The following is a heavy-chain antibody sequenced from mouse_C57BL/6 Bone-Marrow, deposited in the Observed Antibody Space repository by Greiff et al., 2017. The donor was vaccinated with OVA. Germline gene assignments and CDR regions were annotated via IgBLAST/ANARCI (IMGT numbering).Heavy chain of an antibody. CDR3: AVYDGYPYYFDY. Sequence: EVQLQQSGPELVKPGASVKISCKASGYSFTGYYMNWVKQSPEKSLEWIGEINPSTGGTTYNQKFKAKATLTVDKSSSTAYMQLKSRTSEDSAVYYCAVYDGYPYYFDYWGQGTTLTVSS. CDR1: GYSFTGYY. V-gene: IGHV1-42*01. D-gene: IGHD2-3*01. CDR2: INPSTGGT. J-gene: IGHJ2*01.